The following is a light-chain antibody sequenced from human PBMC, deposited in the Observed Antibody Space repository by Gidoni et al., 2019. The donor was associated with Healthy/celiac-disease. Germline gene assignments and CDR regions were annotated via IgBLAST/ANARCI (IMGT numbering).Light chain of an antibody. CDR1: KLGDKY. V-gene: IGLV3-1*01. Sequence: SYELTQPPSVSVSPGQTASITCSGVKLGDKYACWYQQKPGQSPVLVIYQDSKRPSGIPERFSGSNSGNTATLTISGTQAMDEADYYCQAWDSSTAHVVFGRGTKLTVL. CDR2: QDS. J-gene: IGLJ2*01. CDR3: QAWDSSTAHVV.